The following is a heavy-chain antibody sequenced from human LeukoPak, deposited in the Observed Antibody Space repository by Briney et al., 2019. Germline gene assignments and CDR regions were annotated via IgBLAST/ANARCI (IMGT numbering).Heavy chain of an antibody. CDR3: ARGDDSSGWSLSYYYYYGMDV. CDR2: MNPNSGNT. Sequence: ASVKVSCKASGYTFTSYDINWVRQATGQGLGWMGWMNPNSGNTGYAQKFQGRVTMTRNTSISTAYMELSSLRSEDTAVYYCARGDDSSGWSLSYYYYYGMDVWGQGTTVTVSS. CDR1: GYTFTSYD. V-gene: IGHV1-8*01. J-gene: IGHJ6*02. D-gene: IGHD6-19*01.